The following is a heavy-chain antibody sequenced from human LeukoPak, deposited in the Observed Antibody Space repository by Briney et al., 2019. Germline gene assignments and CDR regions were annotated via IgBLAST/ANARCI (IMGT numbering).Heavy chain of an antibody. Sequence: GGSLRLSCAASGFTFSSYSMNWVRQAPGKGLEWVSSISSSSSYIYYADSVKGRFTISRDNAKNSLYPQMNSLRAEDTAVYYCARDGYSSSWSPFDYWGQGTLVTVSS. CDR3: ARDGYSSSWSPFDY. CDR2: ISSSSSYI. D-gene: IGHD6-13*01. J-gene: IGHJ4*02. V-gene: IGHV3-21*01. CDR1: GFTFSSYS.